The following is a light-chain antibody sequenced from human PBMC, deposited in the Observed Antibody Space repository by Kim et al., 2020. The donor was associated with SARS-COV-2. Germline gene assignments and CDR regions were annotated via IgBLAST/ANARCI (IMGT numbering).Light chain of an antibody. V-gene: IGKV1-12*01. Sequence: ASVGERVTISCRASQGIRSWLAWYQQKPGKAPKLLISAATTLQSGVPSRFSGSGSGTDFTLTISSLQPEDFASYYCQQANSFPLTFGGGTKVDIK. CDR2: AAT. J-gene: IGKJ4*01. CDR3: QQANSFPLT. CDR1: QGIRSW.